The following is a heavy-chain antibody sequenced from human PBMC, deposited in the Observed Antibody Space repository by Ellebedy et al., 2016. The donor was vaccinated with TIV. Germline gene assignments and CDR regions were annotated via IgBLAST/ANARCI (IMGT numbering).Heavy chain of an antibody. D-gene: IGHD3-10*01. CDR2: INSNRGGT. CDR3: ARAMVRGVRPFDS. V-gene: IGHV1-2*02. J-gene: IGHJ5*01. CDR1: GYTFTDYN. Sequence: AASVKVSCKASGYTFTDYNIHWMRQAPGQGLEWMGWINSNRGGTGYAQKFQGRVTMTRDTSVSTAYMELSRLRSDDTAVYYCARAMVRGVRPFDSWGQGTLVTVSS.